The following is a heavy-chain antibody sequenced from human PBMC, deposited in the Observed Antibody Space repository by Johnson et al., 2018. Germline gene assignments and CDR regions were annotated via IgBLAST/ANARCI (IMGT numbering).Heavy chain of an antibody. CDR1: GFTFSSYA. CDR2: ISYDGSNK. CDR3: AREIRGGNSAQYFQH. V-gene: IGHV3-30-3*01. Sequence: VQLLESGGGVVQPGRSLRLSCAASGFTFSSYAMHWVRQAPGKGLEWVAVISYDGSNKYYADSVKGRFTISRDNSKNTLYLQMNSLRAEDTAVYSCAREIRGGNSAQYFQHWGQGTLVTVSS. D-gene: IGHD4-23*01. J-gene: IGHJ1*01.